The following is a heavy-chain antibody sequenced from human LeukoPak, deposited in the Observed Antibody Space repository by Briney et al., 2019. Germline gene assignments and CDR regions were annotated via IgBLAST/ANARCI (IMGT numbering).Heavy chain of an antibody. CDR2: ISAYNGNT. V-gene: IGHV1-18*01. CDR1: GYTFTSYG. Sequence: ASVKVSCKASGYTFTSYGISWVRQAPGQGLEWMGWISAYNGNTNYAQRLQGRVTMTTDTSTSTAYMELRSLRSEDPVVYYYARLPEYSSSWYFDYWGQGTLVTVSS. J-gene: IGHJ4*02. D-gene: IGHD6-13*01. CDR3: ARLPEYSSSWYFDY.